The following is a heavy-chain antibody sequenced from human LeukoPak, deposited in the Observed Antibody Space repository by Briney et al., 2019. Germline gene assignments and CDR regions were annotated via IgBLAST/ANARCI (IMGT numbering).Heavy chain of an antibody. D-gene: IGHD3-22*01. CDR2: IWYDGTNE. CDR1: GFIFSTYG. Sequence: GGSLRLSCVASGFIFSTYGMHWVRQAPGKGLEWVALIWYDGTNEYYTDSVKGRFTMSRDNSKNTLILQMNSLRAEDTAVYYCAKSERITMIVVVTAFDYWGQGTLVTVSS. J-gene: IGHJ4*02. CDR3: AKSERITMIVVVTAFDY. V-gene: IGHV3-33*06.